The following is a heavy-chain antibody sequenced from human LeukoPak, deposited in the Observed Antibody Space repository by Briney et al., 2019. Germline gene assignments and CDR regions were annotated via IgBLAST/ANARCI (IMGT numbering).Heavy chain of an antibody. D-gene: IGHD4-17*01. CDR3: TTSGDYGDYVSDY. J-gene: IGHJ4*02. CDR2: VRSKPNSYAT. V-gene: IGHV3-73*01. Sequence: GGSLRLSCAASGFTFSTYYMNWVRQASGKGLEWVGRVRSKPNSYATTYAASVKGRFTISRDESKNTAYLQMSNLKTDDTAVYYCTTSGDYGDYVSDYWGQGTLVTVSS. CDR1: GFTFSTYY.